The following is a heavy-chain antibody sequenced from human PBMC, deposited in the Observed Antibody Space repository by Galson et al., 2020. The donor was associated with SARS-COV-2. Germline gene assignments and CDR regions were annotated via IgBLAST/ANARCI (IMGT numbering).Heavy chain of an antibody. CDR2: IYYSGSA. CDR1: GGSISTGGYY. J-gene: IGHJ4*02. D-gene: IGHD3-10*01. CDR3: ARGAGWFGELNFDY. Sequence: SETLSLTCTVSGGSISTGGYYWSWIRQHPGKGLESIGYIYYSGSAHYNPSLKSRLVISVDTSQSQFSLKLSSVTAADTTVYYCARGAGWFGELNFDYWGQGALVTVSS. V-gene: IGHV4-31*03.